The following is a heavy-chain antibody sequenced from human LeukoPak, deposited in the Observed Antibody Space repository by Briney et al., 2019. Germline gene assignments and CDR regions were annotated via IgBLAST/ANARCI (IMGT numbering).Heavy chain of an antibody. CDR3: ARGHCSGGSCYWGYYFNY. V-gene: IGHV4-34*01. CDR2: INHSGST. Sequence: SETLSLTCAVYGGSFSGYYWSWIRQPPGKGLEWIGEINHSGSTNYNPSLKSRVTISVDTPKNQFSLKLSSVTAADTAVYYCARGHCSGGSCYWGYYFNYWGQGTLVTVSS. J-gene: IGHJ4*02. D-gene: IGHD2-15*01. CDR1: GGSFSGYY.